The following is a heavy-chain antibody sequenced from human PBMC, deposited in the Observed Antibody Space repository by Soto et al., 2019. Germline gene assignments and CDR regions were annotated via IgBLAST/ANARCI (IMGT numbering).Heavy chain of an antibody. D-gene: IGHD1-26*01. V-gene: IGHV1-69*08. Sequence: QVQLVQSGADVKKPGSSVKVSCKASGGTFSHYYISWVRQAPGQGLEWMGRISPILGATNYAQKVQGRVTLTADKSEGTAYMELSSLRSEDTAVYYCASNVEAVGARPSDSWGQGTLVTVSS. J-gene: IGHJ4*02. CDR3: ASNVEAVGARPSDS. CDR2: ISPILGAT. CDR1: GGTFSHYY.